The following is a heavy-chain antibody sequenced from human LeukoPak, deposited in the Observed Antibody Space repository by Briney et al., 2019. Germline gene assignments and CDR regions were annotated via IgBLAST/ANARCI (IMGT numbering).Heavy chain of an antibody. Sequence: GGSLRLSCAAPGFTFSSYGMHWVRQAPGKGLEWVAVISYDGSNKYYADSVKGRFTISRDNSKNTLYLQMNSLRAEDTAVYYCAKEGYYDILTGYYSPDYWGQGTLVTVSS. CDR3: AKEGYYDILTGYYSPDY. CDR1: GFTFSSYG. CDR2: ISYDGSNK. J-gene: IGHJ4*02. V-gene: IGHV3-30*18. D-gene: IGHD3-9*01.